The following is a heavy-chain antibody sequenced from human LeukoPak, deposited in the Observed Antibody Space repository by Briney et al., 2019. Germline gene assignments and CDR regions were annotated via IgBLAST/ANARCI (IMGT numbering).Heavy chain of an antibody. Sequence: SETLSLTCTVSGGSVSSGISYWSWIRQPPGKGLEWIGYIYYSGGTNYHPSLKSRVTISVDTSKNQFSLKLTSVSAADTAVYYCARDGYATDAFDFWGQGTVVTVS. J-gene: IGHJ3*01. V-gene: IGHV4-61*01. CDR3: ARDGYATDAFDF. CDR1: GGSVSSGISY. D-gene: IGHD3-16*01. CDR2: IYYSGGT.